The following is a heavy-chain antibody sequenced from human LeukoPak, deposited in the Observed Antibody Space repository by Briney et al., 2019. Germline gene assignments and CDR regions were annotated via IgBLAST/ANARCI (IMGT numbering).Heavy chain of an antibody. Sequence: ASVKVSCKASGYTFTSYGISWVRQATGQGLEWMGWMNPNSGNTGYAQKFQGRVTMTRNTSISTAYMELSSLRSEDTAVYYCARWATSIAARRRGGYYYYGMDVWGQGTTVTVSS. J-gene: IGHJ6*02. V-gene: IGHV1-8*02. D-gene: IGHD6-6*01. CDR1: GYTFTSYG. CDR2: MNPNSGNT. CDR3: ARWATSIAARRRGGYYYYGMDV.